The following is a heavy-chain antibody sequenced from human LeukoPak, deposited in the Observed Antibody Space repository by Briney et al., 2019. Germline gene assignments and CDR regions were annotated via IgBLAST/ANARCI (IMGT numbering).Heavy chain of an antibody. V-gene: IGHV4-34*01. J-gene: IGHJ4*02. CDR1: GGSFSDYY. CDR3: ARGAEYYAIWRGYAGYSDY. CDR2: IYHRGST. Sequence: SETLSLTCAVYGGSFSDYYWSWIRQPPGKGLEWVGSIYHRGSTYYNPSLRSRVTISLDRSKKKFSLKLTSVTAADTAVYFCARGAEYYAIWRGYAGYSDYWGQGISVTVSS. D-gene: IGHD3-3*01.